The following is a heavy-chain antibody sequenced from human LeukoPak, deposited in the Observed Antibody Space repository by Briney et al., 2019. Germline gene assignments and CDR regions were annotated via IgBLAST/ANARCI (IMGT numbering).Heavy chain of an antibody. CDR2: IYTSGST. CDR3: ARGGRWYGMDV. CDR1: GFTVSSNY. J-gene: IGHJ6*02. Sequence: PGGSLRLSCAASGFTVSSNYMSWVRQAPRKGLEWIGRIYTSGSTNYNPSLKSRVTMSVDTSKNQFSLKLSSVTATATAVYYCARGGRWYGMDVWGQRTTVTVSS. V-gene: IGHV4-4*07. D-gene: IGHD3-16*01.